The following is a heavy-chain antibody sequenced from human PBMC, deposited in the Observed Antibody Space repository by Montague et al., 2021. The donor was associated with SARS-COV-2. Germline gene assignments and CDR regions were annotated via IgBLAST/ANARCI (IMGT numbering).Heavy chain of an antibody. D-gene: IGHD5-12*01. CDR2: INSDGSST. Sequence: SLRLSCAASGFTFSSYWMHWVRQAPGKGLVWVSRINSDGSSTSYADSVKGRFTIPRDNAKNTLYLQMNSLRAEDTAVYYCARDIVAPYYFDYWGQGTLVTVSS. V-gene: IGHV3-74*01. CDR1: GFTFSSYW. CDR3: ARDIVAPYYFDY. J-gene: IGHJ4*02.